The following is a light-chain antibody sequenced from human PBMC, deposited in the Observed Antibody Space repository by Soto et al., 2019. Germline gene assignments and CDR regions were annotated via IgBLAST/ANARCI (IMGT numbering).Light chain of an antibody. V-gene: IGLV1-40*01. CDR3: QSYNGGLRGV. J-gene: IGLJ1*01. CDR1: RSNIGPSYD. CDR2: GNN. Sequence: QSVLTQPPSVSGAPGQRVTISCTGSRSNIGPSYDVHWYQQFPGTAPKLLIYGNNFRPSGVPDRFSGSRSVTSASLAITGLQAEDEADYYCQSYNGGLRGVFGTGTKLTVL.